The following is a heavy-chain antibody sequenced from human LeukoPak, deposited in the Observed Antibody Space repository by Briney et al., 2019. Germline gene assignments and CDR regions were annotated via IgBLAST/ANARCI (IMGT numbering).Heavy chain of an antibody. Sequence: LAGGSLRLSCAASGFIFSSYGMHWGRQPPVKWLEWGAVIWDDGSKKYFADSVKCRFTISRDNSKNTGYPQINSLRAEDTALYYCARDLGRGNTPFDYWGQGTLVTVSS. CDR3: ARDLGRGNTPFDY. CDR2: IWDDGSKK. V-gene: IGHV3-33*01. D-gene: IGHD3-16*01. J-gene: IGHJ4*02. CDR1: GFIFSSYG.